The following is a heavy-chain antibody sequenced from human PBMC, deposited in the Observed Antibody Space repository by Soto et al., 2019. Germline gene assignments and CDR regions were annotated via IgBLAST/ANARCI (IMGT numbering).Heavy chain of an antibody. CDR3: AVGYCSSTSCYAPRLYYYGMDV. CDR1: GFTFSSYG. V-gene: IGHV3-30*03. D-gene: IGHD2-2*01. CDR2: ISYDGSNK. Sequence: QVQLVESGGGVFQTGRSLRLSCAASGFTFSSYGMHWVRQAPGKGLEWVAVISYDGSNKYYADSVKGRFTISRDNSKNTLYLQMNSLRAEDTAVYYCAVGYCSSTSCYAPRLYYYGMDVWGQGTTVTVSS. J-gene: IGHJ6*02.